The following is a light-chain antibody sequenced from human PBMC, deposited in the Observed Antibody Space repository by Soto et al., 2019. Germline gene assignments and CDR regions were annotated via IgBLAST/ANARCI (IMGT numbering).Light chain of an antibody. Sequence: DIQMTQSPSSLSASGGDRVTITFRASQTISSWLAWYQQKPGKAPKLLIYDASSLESGVPSRFSGSGSGTEFTLTISSLQPDDFATYYCQQYNSKRTFGQGTKVDIK. V-gene: IGKV1-5*01. J-gene: IGKJ1*01. CDR2: DAS. CDR1: QTISSW. CDR3: QQYNSKRT.